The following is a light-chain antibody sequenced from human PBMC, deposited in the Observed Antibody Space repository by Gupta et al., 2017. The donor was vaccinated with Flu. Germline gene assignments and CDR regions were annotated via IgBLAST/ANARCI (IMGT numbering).Light chain of an antibody. CDR3: QHASSSPWT. Sequence: GTLSLSPGERATLSCRASQSIRSSFLAWHQQNPGQAPRLLICGSSSRATSLPERFSGSGSGTYFTLTISMQDPEDFAVYCCQHASSSPWTFGQGTQVEVK. J-gene: IGKJ1*01. CDR2: GSS. V-gene: IGKV3-20*01. CDR1: QSIRSSF.